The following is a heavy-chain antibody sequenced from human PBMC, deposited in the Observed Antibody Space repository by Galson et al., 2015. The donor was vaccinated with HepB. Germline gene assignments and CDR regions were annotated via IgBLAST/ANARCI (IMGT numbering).Heavy chain of an antibody. CDR2: VYWNSGSI. Sequence: SLRLSCAASGFTFDDYAMHWVRQVPGKGLEWVSGVYWNSGSIVYADSVKGRFTISRDNAKNSLYLQMNSLRAEDTALYYCAKDTRGDYYYGMDVWGQGTTVTVSS. CDR3: AKDTRGDYYYGMDV. J-gene: IGHJ6*02. D-gene: IGHD3-10*01. CDR1: GFTFDDYA. V-gene: IGHV3-9*01.